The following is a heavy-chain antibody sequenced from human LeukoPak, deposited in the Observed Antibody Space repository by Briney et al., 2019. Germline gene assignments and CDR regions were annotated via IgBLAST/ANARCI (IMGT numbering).Heavy chain of an antibody. CDR2: ISYDGSNK. J-gene: IGHJ6*02. Sequence: TGGSLRLSCAASGFTFSSYGMHWVRQAPGKGLEWVAVISYDGSNKYYADSVKGRFTISRDNSKNTLYLQMNSLRAEDTAVYYCAKDITPAIAVAGTGSGYYYGMDVWGQGTTVTVSS. V-gene: IGHV3-30*18. CDR1: GFTFSSYG. D-gene: IGHD6-19*01. CDR3: AKDITPAIAVAGTGSGYYYGMDV.